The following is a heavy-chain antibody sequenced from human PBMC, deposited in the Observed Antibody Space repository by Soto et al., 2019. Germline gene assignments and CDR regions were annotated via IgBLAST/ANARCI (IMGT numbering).Heavy chain of an antibody. CDR1: GYTXSSYY. V-gene: IGHV1-46*01. CDR3: ARVRRSSGYYYGY. J-gene: IGHJ4*02. D-gene: IGHD3-22*01. CDR2: INPSGGST. Sequence: SXKVSFKASGYTXSSYYMHLVRQAPGQGLEWMGIINPSGGSTSYAQKFQGRVTMTRDTSTSTVYMELSSLISEDTAVYYCARVRRSSGYYYGYWGQGTPLTGSP.